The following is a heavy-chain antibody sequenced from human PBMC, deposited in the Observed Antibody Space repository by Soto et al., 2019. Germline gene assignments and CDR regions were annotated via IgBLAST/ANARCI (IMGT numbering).Heavy chain of an antibody. J-gene: IGHJ3*02. CDR3: ARIWDYYDSSDAFDI. V-gene: IGHV1-8*01. Sequence: SXKVSFKASGYTXSSYDSNLVRQATGQGLEWMGWMNPNSGNTGYAQKFQGRVTMTRNTSIRKAYMELSSLRSEDTAVYYCARIWDYYDSSDAFDIWGQGTMGTVSS. CDR2: MNPNSGNT. CDR1: GYTXSSYD. D-gene: IGHD3-22*01.